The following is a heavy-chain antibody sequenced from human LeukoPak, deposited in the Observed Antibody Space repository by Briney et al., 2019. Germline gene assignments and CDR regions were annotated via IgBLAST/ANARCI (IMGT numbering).Heavy chain of an antibody. V-gene: IGHV4-39*07. CDR2: IYYSRST. CDR3: ARSFVEMATIYRYYYYYYYMDV. J-gene: IGHJ6*03. CDR1: GGSISSSSYY. Sequence: SETLSLTWTVAGGSISSSSYYWDWIRQPPGKGLEGIGSIYYSRSTYYNPSLKSRVTISVVTSKNQFSLKLSSVTAADTAVYYCARSFVEMATIYRYYYYYYYMDVWGKGTTVTVSS. D-gene: IGHD5-24*01.